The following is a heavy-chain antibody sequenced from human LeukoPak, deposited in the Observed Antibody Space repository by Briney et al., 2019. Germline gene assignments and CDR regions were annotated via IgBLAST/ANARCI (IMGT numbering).Heavy chain of an antibody. CDR2: MNPNSGNT. CDR3: ARVFYDSSGYSFDY. Sequence: ASVKVSCKASGYTFTSYDINWVRQATGQGLEWMGWMNPNSGNTGYAQKFQGRVTITRNTSINTAYMELSSLRSEDTAVYYCARVFYDSSGYSFDYWGQGTLVTVSS. J-gene: IGHJ4*02. CDR1: GYTFTSYD. V-gene: IGHV1-8*03. D-gene: IGHD3-22*01.